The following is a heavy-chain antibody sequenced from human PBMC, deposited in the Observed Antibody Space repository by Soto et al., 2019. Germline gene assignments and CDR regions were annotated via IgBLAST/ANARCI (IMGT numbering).Heavy chain of an antibody. V-gene: IGHV6-1*01. CDR3: ASGPAVWMGKGSYGNHD. CDR2: TYYRSKWYN. Sequence: SQTLSLTCAISGDSVSSNSAAWNWIRQSPSRGLEWLGRTYYRSKWYNDYAVSVKSRITINRDTSKNQFSLQLNSVTPEDTAVYYRASGPAVWMGKGSYGNHDWGQGTTVTVSS. J-gene: IGHJ6*02. CDR1: GDSVSSNSAA. D-gene: IGHD4-17*01.